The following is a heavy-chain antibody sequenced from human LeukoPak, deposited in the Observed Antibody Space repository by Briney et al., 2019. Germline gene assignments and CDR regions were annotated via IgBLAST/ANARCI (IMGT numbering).Heavy chain of an antibody. Sequence: GGSLRLSCAASGFTVSSNYMTWVRQAPGKGLEWVSVIYIDGSIYYADSVKGRFTISRDNSKNTLYLQMNSLRAGDTAVYYCARAGGSGYYYFDYWGQGTLVTVSS. D-gene: IGHD3-22*01. V-gene: IGHV3-66*02. CDR2: IYIDGSI. CDR1: GFTVSSNY. CDR3: ARAGGSGYYYFDY. J-gene: IGHJ4*02.